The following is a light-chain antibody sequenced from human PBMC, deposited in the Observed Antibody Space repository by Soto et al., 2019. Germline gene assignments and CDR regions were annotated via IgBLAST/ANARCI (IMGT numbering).Light chain of an antibody. Sequence: DIQMTQSPSTLSASVGDRVTITCRASQSLSGLLAWYQQKPGKAPKLLIYDASSLESGVPSRFSGSGSGTEFTLIMSSLQPPDFATYFCQQYSSYWTFDQGTKVVIK. CDR1: QSLSGL. CDR3: QQYSSYWT. CDR2: DAS. J-gene: IGKJ1*01. V-gene: IGKV1-5*01.